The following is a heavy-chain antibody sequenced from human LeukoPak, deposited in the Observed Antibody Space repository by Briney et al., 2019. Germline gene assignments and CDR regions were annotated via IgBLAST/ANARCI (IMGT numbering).Heavy chain of an antibody. Sequence: VASPKLSCTASEYTLIGYYSHRQRQTPGQGLRCLGWINPNSGGTEYEQKFQGRVTMTRDTSISTAYMELSMVRSDGTAVYYCVRDPYYGSGSFYQMDVWGQGTTVTVSS. D-gene: IGHD3-10*01. CDR2: INPNSGGT. CDR1: EYTLIGYY. V-gene: IGHV1-2*02. J-gene: IGHJ6*02. CDR3: VRDPYYGSGSFYQMDV.